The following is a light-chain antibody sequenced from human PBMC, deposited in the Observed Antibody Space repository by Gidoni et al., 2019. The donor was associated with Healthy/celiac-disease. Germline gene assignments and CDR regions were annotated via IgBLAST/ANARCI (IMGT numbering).Light chain of an antibody. J-gene: IGKJ4*01. CDR1: QSISSY. V-gene: IGKV1-39*01. CDR2: AAS. Sequence: DIQMTQSPSSLSASVGDRVTNTCRASQSISSYLNWYQQKPGKAPKLLIYAASSLQSGVPSRFSGSGSGTDFTLTISSLQPEDFATYYCQQSYSTPPTFXGXTKVXIK. CDR3: QQSYSTPPT.